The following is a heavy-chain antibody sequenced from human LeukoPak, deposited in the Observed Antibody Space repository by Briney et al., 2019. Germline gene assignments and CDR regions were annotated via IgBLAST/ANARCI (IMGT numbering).Heavy chain of an antibody. CDR2: ISSSSSYI. CDR3: AREEQQLVLPDC. J-gene: IGHJ4*02. V-gene: IGHV3-21*01. CDR1: GFTFSSYS. Sequence: GGSLRLSCAASGFTFSSYSMNWVRQAPGKGLEWVSSISSSSSYIYYADSVKGRFTISRDNAKNSLYLQMNSLRAEDTAVYYCAREEQQLVLPDCWGQGTLVTVSS. D-gene: IGHD6-13*01.